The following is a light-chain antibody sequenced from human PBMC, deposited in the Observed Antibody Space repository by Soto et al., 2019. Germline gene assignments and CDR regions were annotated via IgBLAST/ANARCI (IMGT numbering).Light chain of an antibody. CDR3: LQYNSYPHT. J-gene: IGKJ2*01. CDR2: KAS. Sequence: DIQMTQSPSTLSASVGDRVTITCRASQSISSWLAWYQQKPGKAPKVLIYKASSLERGVPSRFGGSGSGTEFTLTISSLQPDDFATYYCLQYNSYPHTFGQGTKLEIK. V-gene: IGKV1-5*03. CDR1: QSISSW.